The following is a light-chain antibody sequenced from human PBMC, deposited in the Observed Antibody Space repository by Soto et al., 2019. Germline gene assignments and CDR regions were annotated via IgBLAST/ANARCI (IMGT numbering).Light chain of an antibody. CDR1: QGVSSN. CDR2: DVS. CDR3: QQYTNWPPWT. Sequence: EIVMTQSPATLAVSPGERATLSCRASQGVSSNLAWYQQKPGQAPRLLIYDVSTRASDIPARFSGSGSGTEFTLTISSLQSEDFAVYYCQQYTNWPPWTFGQGTKVEIK. V-gene: IGKV3-15*01. J-gene: IGKJ1*01.